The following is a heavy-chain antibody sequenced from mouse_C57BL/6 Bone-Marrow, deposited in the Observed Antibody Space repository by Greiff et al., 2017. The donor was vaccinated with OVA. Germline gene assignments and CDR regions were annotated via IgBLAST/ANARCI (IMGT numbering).Heavy chain of an antibody. CDR3: ARSIRIYYYGSSPFAY. CDR1: GYTFTSYG. V-gene: IGHV1-81*01. D-gene: IGHD1-1*01. CDR2: IYPRSGNT. Sequence: QVQLKESGAELARPGASVKLSCKASGYTFTSYGISWVKQSTGQGLEWIGEIYPRSGNTYYNEKFKGKATLTADKSSSTAYMELRSLTSEDSAVYFCARSIRIYYYGSSPFAYWGQGTLVTVSA. J-gene: IGHJ3*01.